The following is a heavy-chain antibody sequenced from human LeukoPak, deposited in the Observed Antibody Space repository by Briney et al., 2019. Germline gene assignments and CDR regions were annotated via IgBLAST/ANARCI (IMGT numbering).Heavy chain of an antibody. CDR1: GYTFTDNY. Sequence: ASVKASCKASGYTFTDNYLHWVRQAPGQGLEWRGWISPNSSGTNYAQKFQDRVTMTRDTSISTAYMELSRLRSDDTAVYYCARIRGLVPRQYYFDYWGQGTLVTVSS. CDR2: ISPNSSGT. J-gene: IGHJ4*02. D-gene: IGHD6-19*01. CDR3: ARIRGLVPRQYYFDY. V-gene: IGHV1-2*02.